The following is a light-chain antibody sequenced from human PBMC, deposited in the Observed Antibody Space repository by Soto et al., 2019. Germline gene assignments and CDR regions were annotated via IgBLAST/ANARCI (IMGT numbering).Light chain of an antibody. V-gene: IGKV3-20*01. CDR1: QSVRNDY. CDR2: GVS. CDR3: QQYGSSLFT. J-gene: IGKJ5*01. Sequence: EIALTPSPETLSLSRGERATLSCRASQSVRNDYFAGYQQKPGQAPRVIIFGVSTRATGVPDRFSGSGSGTDFTLTISRLEPEDFAVYYCQQYGSSLFTFGQGTRLDIK.